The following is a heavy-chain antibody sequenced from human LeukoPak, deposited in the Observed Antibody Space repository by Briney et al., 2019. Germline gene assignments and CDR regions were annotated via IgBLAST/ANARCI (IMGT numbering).Heavy chain of an antibody. J-gene: IGHJ4*02. Sequence: KASGTLSLTCAVSGASINSSTYFWGWVRQPPGKGLEWVGSIHSSGSTYYSPSLKSRVTISVDTPKNQFSLKVRSVTAADTAVYYCARHGGGYDLYYFDYWGQGTLVPVFS. CDR1: GASINSSTYF. CDR3: ARHGGGYDLYYFDY. V-gene: IGHV4-39*01. D-gene: IGHD5-12*01. CDR2: IHSSGST.